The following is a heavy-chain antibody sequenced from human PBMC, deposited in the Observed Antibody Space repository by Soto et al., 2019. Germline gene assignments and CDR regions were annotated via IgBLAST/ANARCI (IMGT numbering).Heavy chain of an antibody. CDR3: ATTNYGSNDP. CDR2: ISAYNGNT. CDR1: GYTFTSYG. Sequence: ASVKVSCKASGYTFTSYGISWVRQAPGQGLEWLGWISAYNGNTNYAQKLQGRVTMTTDTSTSTAYMELRSLRSDDTAIYYCATTNYGSNDPLGQGILVSVSS. V-gene: IGHV1-18*01. J-gene: IGHJ5*02. D-gene: IGHD3-10*01.